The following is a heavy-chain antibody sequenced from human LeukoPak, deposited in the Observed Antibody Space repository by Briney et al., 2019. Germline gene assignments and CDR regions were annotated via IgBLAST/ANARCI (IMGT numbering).Heavy chain of an antibody. J-gene: IGHJ5*02. Sequence: VASVKVSCKVSGYTLTELSMHWVRQSPGQGLEWMGWISAYNGNTNYAQKLQGRVTMTTDTSTSTAYMELRSLRSDDTAVYYCARDYIVATTGWFDPWGQGTLVTVSS. D-gene: IGHD4-11*01. CDR2: ISAYNGNT. CDR3: ARDYIVATTGWFDP. V-gene: IGHV1-18*01. CDR1: GYTLTELS.